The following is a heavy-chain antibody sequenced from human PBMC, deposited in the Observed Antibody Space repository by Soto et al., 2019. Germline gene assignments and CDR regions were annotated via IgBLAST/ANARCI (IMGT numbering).Heavy chain of an antibody. Sequence: SVKVSCKASGGTFSSYAISWVRQAPGQGLEWLGGIIPIFGTANYAQKFQGRVTITADESTSTAYMELSSLRSEDTAVYYCATFGDYVWGSYRTDYYYGMDVWGQGTTVKSP. CDR3: ATFGDYVWGSYRTDYYYGMDV. CDR1: GGTFSSYA. CDR2: IIPIFGTA. D-gene: IGHD3-16*02. V-gene: IGHV1-69*13. J-gene: IGHJ6*02.